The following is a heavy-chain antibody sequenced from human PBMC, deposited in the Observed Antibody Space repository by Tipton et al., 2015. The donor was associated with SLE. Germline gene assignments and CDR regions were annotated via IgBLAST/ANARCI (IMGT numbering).Heavy chain of an antibody. V-gene: IGHV4-34*01. CDR1: GGSISSGGYY. D-gene: IGHD1-7*01. CDR3: ARGGTGDGTNPFDP. Sequence: LRLSCAVSGGSISSGGYYWSWIRQPPGKGLEWVGEINHSGRTNYSPSLKSRVTISMDASKNQFSLKLGSMTAADTAVYYCARGGTGDGTNPFDPWGQGVVVTVSS. J-gene: IGHJ5*02. CDR2: INHSGRT.